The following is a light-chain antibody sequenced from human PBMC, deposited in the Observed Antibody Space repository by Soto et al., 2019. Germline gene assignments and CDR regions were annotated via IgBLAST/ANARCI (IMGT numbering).Light chain of an antibody. V-gene: IGKV3-11*01. CDR2: DAA. CDR3: QHRSSWPRS. Sequence: DIFLTQSPSTLSLSTVDIATFSCRASQSVGTSLAWYKQQPGQAPRLLIHDAAYRASGIPERFSGSGSGTAFSLSISSLEPDDFAVYYCQHRSSWPRSFGRGTKVDIK. CDR1: QSVGTS. J-gene: IGKJ1*01.